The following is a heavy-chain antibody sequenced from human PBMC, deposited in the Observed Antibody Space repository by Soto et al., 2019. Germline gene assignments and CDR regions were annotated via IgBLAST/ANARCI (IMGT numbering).Heavy chain of an antibody. Sequence: PSETLSLTCTVSGGSISSGGYYWSWIRQHPGKGLEWIGYIYYSGSTYYNPSLKSRVTISVDTSKNQFSLKLSSVTAADTAVYYCAKEIYDSSGYYHGGYFDYWGQGTLVTVSS. V-gene: IGHV4-31*03. J-gene: IGHJ4*02. CDR3: AKEIYDSSGYYHGGYFDY. D-gene: IGHD3-22*01. CDR2: IYYSGST. CDR1: GGSISSGGYY.